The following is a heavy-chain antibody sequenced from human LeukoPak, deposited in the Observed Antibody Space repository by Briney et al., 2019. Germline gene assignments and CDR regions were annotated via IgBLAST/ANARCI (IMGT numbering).Heavy chain of an antibody. CDR3: AKGGMGLSVDD. J-gene: IGHJ4*02. CDR1: GYSISSGYY. D-gene: IGHD5-24*01. V-gene: IGHV4-38-2*02. Sequence: SETLSLTCTVSGYSISSGYYWGWIRQPPGKGLEWIGSIYHSGSTYYNPSLKSRVTISVDTSKNQFSLRLSSVTAADTAVYYCAKGGMGLSVDDWGQGTLVTVSS. CDR2: IYHSGST.